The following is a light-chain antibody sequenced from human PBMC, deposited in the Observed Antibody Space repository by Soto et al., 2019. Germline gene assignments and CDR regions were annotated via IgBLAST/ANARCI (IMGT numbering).Light chain of an antibody. V-gene: IGKV2-28*01. Sequence: DIVMTQSPLSLPATLGERAPIPSRLIKALRLGIGSNYWDWYLQKPGQSPQLLIYLGSNRASGVPDRFSGSGSGTDFTLKISRVEAEDVGVYYCMQALQTLPLTFGGGTKVEIK. CDR1: KALRLGIGSNY. CDR2: LGS. J-gene: IGKJ4*01. CDR3: MQALQTLPLT.